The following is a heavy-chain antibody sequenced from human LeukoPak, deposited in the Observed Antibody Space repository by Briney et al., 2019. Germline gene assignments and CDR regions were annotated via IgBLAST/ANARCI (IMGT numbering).Heavy chain of an antibody. CDR1: GFTLSSYS. D-gene: IGHD4-17*01. V-gene: IGHV3-48*04. J-gene: IGHJ6*02. Sequence: GGSLRLSCAASGFTLSSYSMNWVRQAPGKGLEWISFIDSSSRTIFYAESVKGRFTISRDNAKNSLFLQMNSLRAEDTAVYYCAKDYGDYIALYSYGMDVWGQGTTVTVSS. CDR3: AKDYGDYIALYSYGMDV. CDR2: IDSSSRTI.